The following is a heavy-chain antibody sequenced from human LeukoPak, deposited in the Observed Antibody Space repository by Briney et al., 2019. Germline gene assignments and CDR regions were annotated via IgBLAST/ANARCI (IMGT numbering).Heavy chain of an antibody. V-gene: IGHV3-20*04. Sequence: GGSLRLSCAASGFTFDDYGVSWVRPAPGKGLEWVSCINWNGGSTGYADYVKDQFTSSRDNAKNTLYLQMHRLRAEDTALYYWARHPDCSSTSCYGWFDPWGQGTLVTVSS. CDR1: GFTFDDYG. J-gene: IGHJ5*02. D-gene: IGHD2-2*01. CDR2: INWNGGST. CDR3: ARHPDCSSTSCYGWFDP.